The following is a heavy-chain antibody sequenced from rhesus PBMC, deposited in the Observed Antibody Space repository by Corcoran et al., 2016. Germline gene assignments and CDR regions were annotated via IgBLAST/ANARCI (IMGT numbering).Heavy chain of an antibody. Sequence: QVQLQESGPGLVQPSETLSLNCAVSGGPISGSYWNWLRQPPGKGLEWIGYIGGSSGSTYSNPSLKSRVTISTDTSTNQFSLKLSSVTAADTAVYYCARSNWGYFDLWGPGTPITISS. D-gene: IGHD7-45*01. CDR1: GGPISGSY. CDR3: ARSNWGYFDL. CDR2: IGGSSGST. V-gene: IGHV4-165*02. J-gene: IGHJ2*01.